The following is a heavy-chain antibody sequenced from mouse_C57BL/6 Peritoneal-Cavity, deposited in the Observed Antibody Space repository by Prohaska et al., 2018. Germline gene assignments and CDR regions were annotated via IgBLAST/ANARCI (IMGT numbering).Heavy chain of an antibody. J-gene: IGHJ2*01. CDR3: ARGNTLPEYDY. D-gene: IGHD5-1-1*01. CDR2: ILPGSGST. Sequence: KLFCNATGYPFTGYWIVRVKQRPGHGLEWIGEILPGSGSTNYDEKIKGKATFTGDTAPNTAYMQLSRLTTEDSAIYYCARGNTLPEYDYWGQAPTPAAAS. V-gene: IGHV1-9*01. CDR1: GYPFTGYW.